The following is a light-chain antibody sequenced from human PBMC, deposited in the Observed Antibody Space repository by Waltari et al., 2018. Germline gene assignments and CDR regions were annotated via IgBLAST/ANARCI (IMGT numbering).Light chain of an antibody. J-gene: IGLJ1*01. CDR3: CSFTNSRNFDV. Sequence: QSALTQPASVSGSPGQSITISCTGTSGDVGSHDLVYWYQQHPGKAPKLIIYEINKRPSGVSNRFSGSKSGKTASLTISGLQAEDEADYYCCSFTNSRNFDVFGTGTKVTVL. CDR2: EIN. V-gene: IGLV2-23*02. CDR1: SGDVGSHDL.